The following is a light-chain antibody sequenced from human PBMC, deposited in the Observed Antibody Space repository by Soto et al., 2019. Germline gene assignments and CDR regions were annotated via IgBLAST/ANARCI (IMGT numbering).Light chain of an antibody. J-gene: IGKJ4*01. CDR1: QSVRSS. CDR2: DAS. CDR3: QQRSSWLLT. Sequence: EFVLTHSPATLSLSRGEKATLSCRASQSVRSSLAWYQQKPGQAPRLLIYDASNRATGIPARFSGSGSGTDFTLTISSLEPEDFAVYYCQQRSSWLLTFGGGTKVEIK. V-gene: IGKV3-11*01.